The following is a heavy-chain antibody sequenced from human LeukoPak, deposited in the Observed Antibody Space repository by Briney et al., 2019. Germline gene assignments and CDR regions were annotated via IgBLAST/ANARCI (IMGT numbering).Heavy chain of an antibody. CDR2: IKQESGEI. CDR1: GFTFSSYW. Sequence: GGSLRLSCVASGFTFSSYWMSWVRQAPGKGPEWVANIKQESGEIYYVDSVKGRFTISRDNAKNSLYLQMNSLRAEDTAVYYCAKSNGYGLVDIWGQGTMVTVSS. V-gene: IGHV3-7*01. D-gene: IGHD3-22*01. J-gene: IGHJ3*02. CDR3: AKSNGYGLVDI.